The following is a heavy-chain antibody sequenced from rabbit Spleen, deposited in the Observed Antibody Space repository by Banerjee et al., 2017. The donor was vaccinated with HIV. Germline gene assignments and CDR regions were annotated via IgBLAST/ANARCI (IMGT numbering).Heavy chain of an antibody. CDR2: IYGGSSGSS. D-gene: IGHD1-1*01. CDR3: ARDTSSSFSSYGMDL. Sequence: QSLQESGGGLFQPGGSLALTCKASGLSLTNNDVMCWVRQAPGKGLELIACIYGGSSGSSYYASWAKGRFTISKTSSTTVTLQVTRLTAADTATYFCARDTSSSFSSYGMDLWGQGTLVTVS. V-gene: IGHV1S40*01. CDR1: GLSLTNNDV. J-gene: IGHJ6*01.